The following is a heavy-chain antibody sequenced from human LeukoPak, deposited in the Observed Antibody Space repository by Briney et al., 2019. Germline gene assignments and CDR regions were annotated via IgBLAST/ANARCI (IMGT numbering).Heavy chain of an antibody. CDR1: VCTVEDYA. J-gene: IGHJ1*01. CDR2: ISWDGGST. D-gene: IGHD4/OR15-4a*01. Sequence: GGALRLACAASVCTVEDYAMHWVREATGKGLKWVSLISWDGGSTYYADSVKGRFSISRDNSKNSLYLQMNSLRAEDTALYYCAKDISMVRNEYFQHWGQGTLVTVSS. V-gene: IGHV3-43D*03. CDR3: AKDISMVRNEYFQH.